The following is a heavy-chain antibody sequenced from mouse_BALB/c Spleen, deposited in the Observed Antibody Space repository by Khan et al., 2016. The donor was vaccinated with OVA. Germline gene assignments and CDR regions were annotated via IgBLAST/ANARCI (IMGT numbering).Heavy chain of an antibody. D-gene: IGHD2-4*01. Sequence: QVQLKQSGPGLVQPSQSLSITCTVSGFSLTNYSLHWVRQSPGKGLEWLGVIWSAGRTDYNAAFISRLTIRKDNSRSQVFFKMNSLQPNDTAIYYCARRGYDYGRGALFAYWGQGTLVTVSA. CDR3: ARRGYDYGRGALFAY. V-gene: IGHV2-2*02. J-gene: IGHJ3*01. CDR2: IWSAGRT. CDR1: GFSLTNYS.